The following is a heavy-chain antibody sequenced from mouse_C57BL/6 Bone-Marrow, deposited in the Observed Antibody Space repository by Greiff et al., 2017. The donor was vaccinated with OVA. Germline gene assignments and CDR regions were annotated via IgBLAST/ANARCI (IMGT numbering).Heavy chain of an antibody. V-gene: IGHV14-4*01. CDR1: GFNIKDDY. CDR2: IDPENGDT. Sequence: LQQSGAELVRPGASVKLSCTASGFNIKDDYMHWVKQRPEQGLEWIGWIDPENGDTEYASKFQGKATITADTSSNTAYLQLSSLTSEDTAVYYCTTSMLLEAMDYWGQGTSVTVSS. J-gene: IGHJ4*01. D-gene: IGHD1-1*01. CDR3: TTSMLLEAMDY.